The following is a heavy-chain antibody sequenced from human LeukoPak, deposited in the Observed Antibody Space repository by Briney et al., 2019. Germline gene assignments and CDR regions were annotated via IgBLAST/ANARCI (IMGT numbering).Heavy chain of an antibody. D-gene: IGHD5-18*01. CDR2: ISSSGSTI. Sequence: GGSLRLSCAASGFTVSSNYMSWIRQAPGKGLEWVSYISSSGSTIYYADSVKGRFTISRDNAKNSLYLQMNSLRAEDTAVYYCATCGYSYGFDYYYGMDVWGQGTTVTVSS. CDR3: ATCGYSYGFDYYYGMDV. J-gene: IGHJ6*02. CDR1: GFTVSSNY. V-gene: IGHV3-11*01.